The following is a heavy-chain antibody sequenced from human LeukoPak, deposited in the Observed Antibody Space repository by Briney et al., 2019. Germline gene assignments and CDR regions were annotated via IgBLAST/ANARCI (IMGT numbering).Heavy chain of an antibody. CDR3: TSGPWELLRFDY. J-gene: IGHJ4*02. CDR1: GFTFGDYA. V-gene: IGHV3-49*03. CDR2: IRSKAYGGTS. D-gene: IGHD1-26*01. Sequence: GGSLRLSCTASGFTFGDYAMSWFRQAPGKGLEWVGFIRSKAYGGTSEYAASVKGRFTISRDDSKSIAYLQMNSLKTEDTAVYYCTSGPWELLRFDYWGQGTLVTVSS.